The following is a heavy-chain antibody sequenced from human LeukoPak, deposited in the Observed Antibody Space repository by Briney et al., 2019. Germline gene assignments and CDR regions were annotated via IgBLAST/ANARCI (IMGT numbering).Heavy chain of an antibody. CDR2: LGSTSSYI. CDR3: ANAAGAYCGGDCSSLDAFDI. J-gene: IGHJ3*02. V-gene: IGHV3-21*01. CDR1: GFTFSYYS. Sequence: PGGSLRLSCGASGFTFSYYSMNWVRQAPGKGLEWVSSLGSTSSYIYYADSVKGRFTISRDNAKNSLFLQMNSLRADDKAVYYCANAAGAYCGGDCSSLDAFDIWGQGTMVTVSS. D-gene: IGHD2-21*01.